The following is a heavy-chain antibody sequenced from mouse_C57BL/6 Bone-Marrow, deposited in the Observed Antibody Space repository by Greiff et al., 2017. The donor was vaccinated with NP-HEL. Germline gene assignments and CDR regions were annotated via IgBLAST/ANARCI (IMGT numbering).Heavy chain of an antibody. Sequence: EVKLMESGGGLVQPGGSLKLSCAASGFTFSDYGMAWVRQAPRKGPAWVAFISNLAYSIYYADTVTGRFTISRENAKNTLYLEMSSLRSEDTAMYYCARQGDLLWFHWYFDVWGTGTTVTVSS. D-gene: IGHD2-2*01. CDR2: ISNLAYSI. CDR1: GFTFSDYG. J-gene: IGHJ1*03. CDR3: ARQGDLLWFHWYFDV. V-gene: IGHV5-15*01.